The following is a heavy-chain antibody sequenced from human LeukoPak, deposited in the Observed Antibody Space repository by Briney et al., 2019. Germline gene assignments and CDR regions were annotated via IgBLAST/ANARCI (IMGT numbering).Heavy chain of an antibody. Sequence: PGRSLRLSCAASGFTFSSYGMHWVRQAPGKGLEWVAVISYDGSNKYYADSVKGRFTISRDNSKNTLYLQMNSLRAEDTAVYYCAKFRFGELLDAFDIWGQGTMVTVSS. J-gene: IGHJ3*02. CDR1: GFTFSSYG. D-gene: IGHD3-10*01. CDR3: AKFRFGELLDAFDI. CDR2: ISYDGSNK. V-gene: IGHV3-30*18.